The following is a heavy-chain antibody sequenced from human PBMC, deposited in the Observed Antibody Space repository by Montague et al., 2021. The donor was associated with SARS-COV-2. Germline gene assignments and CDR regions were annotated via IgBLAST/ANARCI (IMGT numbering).Heavy chain of an antibody. D-gene: IGHD1-1*01. V-gene: IGHV4-59*08. Sequence: SETLSLTCTVSGGTVRDYYWNWIRQTPGKGLEWIGYIFYNGYTKYNPSLESRVTLSVDTPGNQFFLRLRSVTASDTATYFCAGHSVSEDGTFFRSYFDPWGQGAQVIVSS. CDR2: IFYNGYT. CDR1: GGTVRDYY. CDR3: AGHSVSEDGTFFRSYFDP. J-gene: IGHJ5*02.